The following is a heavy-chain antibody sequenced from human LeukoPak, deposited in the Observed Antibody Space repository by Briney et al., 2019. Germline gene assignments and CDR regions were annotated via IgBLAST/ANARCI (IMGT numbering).Heavy chain of an antibody. CDR3: ARRGPYFDY. J-gene: IGHJ4*02. CDR2: INPKNGGT. CDR1: GYSFTGYY. Sequence: ASVKVSCKTSGYSFTGYYMHWVRQAPGQGLEWMGWINPKNGGTNYPQKFQGRVTMTTDTSVGTAYMELSSLASDDTAVYYCARRGPYFDYWGQGTLVTVSS. V-gene: IGHV1-2*02.